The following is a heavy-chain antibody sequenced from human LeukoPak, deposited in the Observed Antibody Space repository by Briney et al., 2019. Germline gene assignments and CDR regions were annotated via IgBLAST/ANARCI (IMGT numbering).Heavy chain of an antibody. CDR3: ARVGYDSSGYYYVHRYYFDY. Sequence: SVKVSCKVSGGTFSSYAISWVRQAPGQGLEWMGGIIPIFGTANYAQKFQGRVTITADESTSTAYMELSSLRSEDTAVYYCARVGYDSSGYYYVHRYYFDYWGQGTLVTVSS. J-gene: IGHJ4*02. D-gene: IGHD3-22*01. CDR2: IIPIFGTA. V-gene: IGHV1-69*01. CDR1: GGTFSSYA.